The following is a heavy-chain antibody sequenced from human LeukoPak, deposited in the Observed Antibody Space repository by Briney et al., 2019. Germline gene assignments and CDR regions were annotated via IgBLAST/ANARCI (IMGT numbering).Heavy chain of an antibody. Sequence: GGSLRLSCAASGFTFDDYAMHWVRQAPGKGLEWVSGISWNSGSIGYADSVKGRFTISRDNAKNSLYLQMNSLRAEDTALYYCAKDMTPHYGHPAGGDYWGQGTLVTVSS. CDR1: GFTFDDYA. V-gene: IGHV3-9*01. CDR2: ISWNSGSI. J-gene: IGHJ4*02. D-gene: IGHD4-17*01. CDR3: AKDMTPHYGHPAGGDY.